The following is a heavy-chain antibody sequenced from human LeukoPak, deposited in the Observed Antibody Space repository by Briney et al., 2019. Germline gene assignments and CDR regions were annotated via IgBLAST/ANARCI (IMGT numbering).Heavy chain of an antibody. CDR1: GGSISNYY. CDR3: ATGEGSRSYYYYYMDV. D-gene: IGHD3-10*01. Sequence: KPSETLSLTCTVSGGSISNYYWSWIRQPAGKGLEWIGRIYTSWSTNYNPSFKSRVTISVDKSKNQFSLKLSSVTAADTAVYYCATGEGSRSYYYYYMDVWGIGTTVTVSS. CDR2: IYTSWST. V-gene: IGHV4-4*07. J-gene: IGHJ6*03.